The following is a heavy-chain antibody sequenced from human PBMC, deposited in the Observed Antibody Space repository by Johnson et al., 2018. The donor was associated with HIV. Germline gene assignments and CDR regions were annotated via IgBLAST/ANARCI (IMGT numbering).Heavy chain of an antibody. CDR3: ARDPVTNAFDI. J-gene: IGHJ3*02. Sequence: VQLVESGGGLVQPGGSLRLSCAASGFTFSSYAMHWVRQAPGKGLEWVSILYAGGTTNYADSVKGRFTISRDNSKNTLYLQMNSLRAEDTAVYYCARDPVTNAFDIWGQGTMVTVSS. D-gene: IGHD4-11*01. CDR2: LYAGGTT. V-gene: IGHV3-66*01. CDR1: GFTFSSYA.